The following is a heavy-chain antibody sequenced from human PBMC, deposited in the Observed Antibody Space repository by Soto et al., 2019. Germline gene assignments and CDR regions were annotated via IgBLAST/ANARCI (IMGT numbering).Heavy chain of an antibody. V-gene: IGHV5-51*01. Sequence: GEALKISCKGSGYNFAGDWIAWVRQMPGKGLELMGIIYPSDSDTRYRPSFQGQVTISADKSISSAYLQWSSLRASDTAMYYCARGGVSTRTFDYWGQGTPVTV. D-gene: IGHD3-3*01. J-gene: IGHJ4*02. CDR2: IYPSDSDT. CDR1: GYNFAGDW. CDR3: ARGGVSTRTFDY.